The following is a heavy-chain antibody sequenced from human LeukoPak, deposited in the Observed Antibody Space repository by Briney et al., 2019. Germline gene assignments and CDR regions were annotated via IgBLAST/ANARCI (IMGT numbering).Heavy chain of an antibody. CDR2: ISYDGSNK. Sequence: PGRSLRLSCAASGFTFSSYGMHWVRLAPGKGLEWVAVISYDGSNKYYADSVKGRFTISRDNSKNTLYLQMNSLRAEDTAVYYCTTGSDYYDSSGYWQTFWYFDLWGRGTLVTVSS. V-gene: IGHV3-30*03. D-gene: IGHD3-22*01. CDR1: GFTFSSYG. CDR3: TTGSDYYDSSGYWQTFWYFDL. J-gene: IGHJ2*01.